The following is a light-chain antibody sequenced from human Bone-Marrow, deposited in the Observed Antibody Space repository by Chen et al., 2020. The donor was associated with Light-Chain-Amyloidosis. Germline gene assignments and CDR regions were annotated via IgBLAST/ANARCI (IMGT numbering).Light chain of an antibody. V-gene: IGLV3-19*01. Sequence: SSELTQDPAVSVTLGQTVRITCQGDSLRYYPATWYQQKPGQAPGLVISRNNNRPSGIPDRFSGSSSGNAASLTITGAQAEDEADYHCSSRDTTGNHLLFGGGTSLTVL. J-gene: IGLJ2*01. CDR1: SLRYYP. CDR3: SSRDTTGNHLL. CDR2: RNN.